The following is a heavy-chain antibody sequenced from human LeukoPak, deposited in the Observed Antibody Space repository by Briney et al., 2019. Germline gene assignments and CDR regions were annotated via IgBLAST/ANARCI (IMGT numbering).Heavy chain of an antibody. J-gene: IGHJ3*02. V-gene: IGHV3-48*03. CDR2: ISSSGSTI. CDR3: ASGVHYTSGWIDI. D-gene: IGHD6-19*01. Sequence: QPGGSLRLSCAASGFTFRSNEMNWVRQAPGKGLEWLSYISSSGSTIHYVDSVKGRFTISRDNAKNSLFLQMNSLRAEDTAVYYCASGVHYTSGWIDIWGQGTMATVSS. CDR1: GFTFRSNE.